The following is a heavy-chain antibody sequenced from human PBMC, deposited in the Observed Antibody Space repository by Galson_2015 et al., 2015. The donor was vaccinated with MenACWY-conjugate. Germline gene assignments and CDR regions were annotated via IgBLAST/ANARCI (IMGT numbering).Heavy chain of an antibody. CDR2: MFHSGST. CDR1: GGSVTIGDYY. Sequence: LSLTCTVSGGSVTIGDYYWSWIRQPPGKGLEWIGDMFHSGSTKYNPSLKSRVTISVDTSKNQFSLKLTSVTAADTAVYYCGRRRSNYYHYMDVWGKGTTVTVSS. J-gene: IGHJ6*03. V-gene: IGHV4-61*08. CDR3: GRRRSNYYHYMDV.